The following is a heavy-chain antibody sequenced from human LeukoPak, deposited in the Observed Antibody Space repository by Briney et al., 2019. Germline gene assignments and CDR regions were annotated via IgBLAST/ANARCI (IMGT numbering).Heavy chain of an antibody. CDR3: ARAFADGYNSSPFDY. D-gene: IGHD5-24*01. CDR2: ISSSSSYT. Sequence: GGSLRLSCAASGFTFSSYSMNWVRQAPGKGLEWVSSISSSSSYTYYADSVKGRFTISRDNAKNSLYLQMNSLRAEDTAVYYCARAFADGYNSSPFDYWGQGTLVTVSS. CDR1: GFTFSSYS. V-gene: IGHV3-21*01. J-gene: IGHJ4*02.